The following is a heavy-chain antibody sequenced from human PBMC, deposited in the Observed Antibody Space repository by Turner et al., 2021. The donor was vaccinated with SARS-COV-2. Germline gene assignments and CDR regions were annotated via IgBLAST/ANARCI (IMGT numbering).Heavy chain of an antibody. CDR1: GVIFSSYG. V-gene: IGHV3-23*01. CDR2: ISGSGDTT. J-gene: IGHJ5*02. D-gene: IGHD1-26*01. CDR3: AKDRIVGATMGASRA. Sequence: EVQLLESGGGLVQPGGSLRRSCAASGVIFSSYGMRWVRQAPGKGLEWVSVISGSGDTTYYADSVEGRFTISRDNSKKTLYLQMSSLRAEDTAVYYCAKDRIVGATMGASRAWGQGTLVTVSS.